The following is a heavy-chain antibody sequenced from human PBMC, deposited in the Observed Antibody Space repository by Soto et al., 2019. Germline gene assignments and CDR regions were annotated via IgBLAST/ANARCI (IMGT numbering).Heavy chain of an antibody. CDR3: ARVAAAGTKSGIDY. V-gene: IGHV3-23*01. D-gene: IGHD6-13*01. CDR2: ISGTGSIT. J-gene: IGHJ4*01. Sequence: EVQVLESGGGLVQPGWSLGLTCSTSGFTFSNYPMTWVRKAPGTGLEWVSVISGTGSITYYGDSVKGRFTISRDNSKNTMYLQMTSPSVEDTAIYSCARVAAAGTKSGIDYWGHGTLVTVSS. CDR1: GFTFSNYP.